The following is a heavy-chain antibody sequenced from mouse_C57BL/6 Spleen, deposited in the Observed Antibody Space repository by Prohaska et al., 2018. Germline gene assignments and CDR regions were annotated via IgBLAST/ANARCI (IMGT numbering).Heavy chain of an antibody. J-gene: IGHJ4*01. D-gene: IGHD2-5*01. Sequence: REWIGYINPNNGGTSYNQKFKGKATLTVNKSSSTAYMELRSLTSEDSAVYYCARNSNYGAMDYWGQGTSVTVSS. CDR3: ARNSNYGAMDY. V-gene: IGHV1-22*01. CDR2: INPNNGGT.